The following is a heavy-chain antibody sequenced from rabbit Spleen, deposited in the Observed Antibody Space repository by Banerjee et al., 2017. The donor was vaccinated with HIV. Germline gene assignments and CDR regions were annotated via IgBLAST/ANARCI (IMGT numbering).Heavy chain of an antibody. V-gene: IGHV1S7*01. CDR2: IDPVFSST. D-gene: IGHD8-1*01. CDR1: GFDFSTYY. Sequence: SGFDFSTYYMNWVRQAPGKGLEWIGYIDPVFSSTYYASWVNGRFTISSHNAQNTLYLQLNSLTAADTATYFCARDGAGSSYFNLWGPGTLVTVS. CDR3: ARDGAGSSYFNL. J-gene: IGHJ4*01.